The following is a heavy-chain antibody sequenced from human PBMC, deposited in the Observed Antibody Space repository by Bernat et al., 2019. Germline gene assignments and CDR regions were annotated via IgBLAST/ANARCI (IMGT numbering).Heavy chain of an antibody. D-gene: IGHD3-22*01. V-gene: IGHV3-11*05. CDR1: GFTFSNYY. CDR3: ARGGIAVVTSPDY. Sequence: QVQLVESGGGLVKPGGSLRLSCTASGFTFSNYYMSWIRQAPGKGLEWVSYISSSSRYTNYADSVKGRFTISRDNAKNSLYLQMNSLRAEDTAVYYCARGGIAVVTSPDYWGQGTMVTVSS. J-gene: IGHJ4*02. CDR2: ISSSSRYT.